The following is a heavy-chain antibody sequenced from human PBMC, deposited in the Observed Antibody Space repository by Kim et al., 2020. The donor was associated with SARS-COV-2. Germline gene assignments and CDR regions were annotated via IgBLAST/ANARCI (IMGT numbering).Heavy chain of an antibody. V-gene: IGHV3-23*01. CDR3: AESIAVAGNYYYGMDV. D-gene: IGHD6-19*01. Sequence: VKVRFPLHRDNSKNQLYLQMNSLRAEDTAVYYCAESIAVAGNYYYGMDVWGQGTTVTVSS. J-gene: IGHJ6*02.